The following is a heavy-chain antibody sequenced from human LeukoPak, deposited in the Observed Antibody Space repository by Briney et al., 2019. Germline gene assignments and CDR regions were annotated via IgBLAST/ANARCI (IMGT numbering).Heavy chain of an antibody. D-gene: IGHD3-3*01. V-gene: IGHV3-23*01. CDR2: INYISNT. CDR3: ANVPWSGYPA. J-gene: IGHJ4*02. CDR1: GFTFSSYS. Sequence: GGSLRLSCAAYGFTFSSYSMNWVRQAPGMGLEWVSGINYISNTFYADSVKGRFTVSRDNSKSTLYLQMNSLRAEDTAVYFCANVPWSGYPAWGQGTLVTVSS.